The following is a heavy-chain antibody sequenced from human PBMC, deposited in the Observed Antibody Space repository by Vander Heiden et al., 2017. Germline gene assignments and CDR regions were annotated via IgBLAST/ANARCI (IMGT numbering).Heavy chain of an antibody. CDR1: EFAFRYHS. Sequence: QLGQLGGGWVRPGGPLRLSGPASEFAFRYHSMQGVRRVSGNSLECVSSYSGGGESRRYANSVKSRFTMARENSKETVSLQTAILRADNTAVYYCVKDHDGTGIHYIDDWGQGTMVTVSA. CDR2: YSGGGESR. J-gene: IGHJ4*02. V-gene: IGHV3-64D*06. D-gene: IGHD3-10*01. CDR3: VKDHDGTGIHYIDD.